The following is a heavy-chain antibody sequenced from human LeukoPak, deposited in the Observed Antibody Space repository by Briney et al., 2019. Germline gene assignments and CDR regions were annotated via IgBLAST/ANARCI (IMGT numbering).Heavy chain of an antibody. D-gene: IGHD6-13*01. Sequence: PGGSLRLSCAASGFTFSSYGMSWVRQAPGKGLEWVSAISGSGGSTYYADSVKGRFTISRDNSKNTLYLQMNSQRAEDTAVYYCAKGSLPLIHTGYSSSWYTFDYWGQGTLVTVSS. CDR2: ISGSGGST. CDR3: AKGSLPLIHTGYSSSWYTFDY. J-gene: IGHJ4*02. V-gene: IGHV3-23*01. CDR1: GFTFSSYG.